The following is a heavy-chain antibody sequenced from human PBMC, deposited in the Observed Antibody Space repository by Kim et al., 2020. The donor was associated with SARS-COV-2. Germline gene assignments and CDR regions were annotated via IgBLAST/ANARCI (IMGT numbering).Heavy chain of an antibody. CDR2: K. J-gene: IGHJ5*02. D-gene: IGHD3-16*01. V-gene: IGHV1-46*03. Sequence: KTYGKKFQGRVTLTTDASTGTVYLELNSLRSQDTAVYYCARRLTTFFDPWGQGTLVTVSS. CDR3: ARRLTTFFDP.